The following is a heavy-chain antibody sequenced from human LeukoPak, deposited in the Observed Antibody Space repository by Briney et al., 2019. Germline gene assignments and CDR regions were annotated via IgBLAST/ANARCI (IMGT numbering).Heavy chain of an antibody. CDR3: AKDLFLDDSKGGDAFDY. CDR2: ISYDGSNK. D-gene: IGHD3-16*01. J-gene: IGHJ4*02. Sequence: PGGSLRLSCAASGFTFSSYAMHWVRQAPGKGLEWVAVISYDGSNKYYADSVKGRFTISRDNSKNTLYLQMNSLRAEDTAVYYCAKDLFLDDSKGGDAFDYWGQGTLVTVSS. CDR1: GFTFSSYA. V-gene: IGHV3-30-3*01.